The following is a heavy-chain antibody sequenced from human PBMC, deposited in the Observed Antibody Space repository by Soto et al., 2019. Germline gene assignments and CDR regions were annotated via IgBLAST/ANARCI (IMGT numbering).Heavy chain of an antibody. D-gene: IGHD2-15*01. J-gene: IGHJ6*02. V-gene: IGHV4-59*08. CDR1: GGSISSYY. CDR2: IYYSGST. CDR3: ARVTVVTPGGYYYGMDV. Sequence: SETLSLTCTVSGGSISSYYWSWIRQPPGKGLEWIGYIYYSGSTNYNPSLKSRITISVDTSKNQFSLKLSSVTAADTAVYYCARVTVVTPGGYYYGMDVWGQGTTVTVS.